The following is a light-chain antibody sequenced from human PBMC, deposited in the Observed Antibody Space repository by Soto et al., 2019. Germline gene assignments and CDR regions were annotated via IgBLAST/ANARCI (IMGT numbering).Light chain of an antibody. CDR2: GAS. J-gene: IGKJ2*01. CDR3: HQYGSSPLYT. Sequence: EIVLTQSPGTLSLSPGERATLSCKASQSVSSSYLAWYQQKPGQAPRLLIYGASSRATGIPDRISGSGSGTDFPLTISRLEPEDLAVYYCHQYGSSPLYTFGQGTKLEIK. V-gene: IGKV3-20*01. CDR1: QSVSSSY.